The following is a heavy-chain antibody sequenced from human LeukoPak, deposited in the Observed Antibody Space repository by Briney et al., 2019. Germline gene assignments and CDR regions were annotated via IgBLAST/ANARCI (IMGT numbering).Heavy chain of an antibody. V-gene: IGHV5-51*01. J-gene: IGHJ4*02. CDR1: GYTFAKYW. D-gene: IGHD3-16*01. Sequence: GESLKISCQASGYTFAKYWIGWVRQMPGKGLEWMAIINPGDSDTRYNPSFQGQVTISVDKSINTAYLQWSSLKASDTAMYYCARQGGAICLDYWGQGTLVTVSS. CDR3: ARQGGAICLDY. CDR2: INPGDSDT.